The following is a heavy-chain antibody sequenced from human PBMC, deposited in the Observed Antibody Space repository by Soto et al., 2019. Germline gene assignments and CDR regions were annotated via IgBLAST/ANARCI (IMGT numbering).Heavy chain of an antibody. CDR2: IKSKIDGGTT. D-gene: IGHD4-4*01. Sequence: PXGFLRLSFAASGFTFSDACMTGVRQAPGKGPEWLGRIKSKIDGGTTDYAAPVKGRFTISRDDSQNTVYLQMNSLKTEDTAVYYCTKSDSMWDYYGMDVWGQGTTVTVSS. J-gene: IGHJ6*02. CDR1: GFTFSDAC. CDR3: TKSDSMWDYYGMDV. V-gene: IGHV3-15*01.